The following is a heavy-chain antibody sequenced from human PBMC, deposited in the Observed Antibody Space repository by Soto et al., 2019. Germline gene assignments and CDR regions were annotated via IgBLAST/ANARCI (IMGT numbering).Heavy chain of an antibody. Sequence: GESLKISCAASGFTFSSYGMHWVRQAPGKGLEWVAVIWYDGSNKYYADSVKGRFTISRDNSKNTLYLQMNSLRAEDTAVYYCAREEQQLVLGNYYFGMDVWGQGTTVTVS. CDR3: AREEQQLVLGNYYFGMDV. J-gene: IGHJ6*02. V-gene: IGHV3-33*01. CDR1: GFTFSSYG. D-gene: IGHD6-13*01. CDR2: IWYDGSNK.